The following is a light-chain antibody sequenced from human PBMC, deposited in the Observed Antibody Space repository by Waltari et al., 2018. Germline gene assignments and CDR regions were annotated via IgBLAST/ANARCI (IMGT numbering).Light chain of an antibody. CDR3: QQRSHWPPLT. Sequence: EIVLTQSPATLSLFPGERATLSCRASRSVDNYLAWYQQNPGQAPRLLIYDASNRATGIPARFRGSGSGTDFTLTISSLEPEDFAVYYCQQRSHWPPLTFGGGTKVEIK. J-gene: IGKJ4*01. CDR1: RSVDNY. CDR2: DAS. V-gene: IGKV3-11*01.